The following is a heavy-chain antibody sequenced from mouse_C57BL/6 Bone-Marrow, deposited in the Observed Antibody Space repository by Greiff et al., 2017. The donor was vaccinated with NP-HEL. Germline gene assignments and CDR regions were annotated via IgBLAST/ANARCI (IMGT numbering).Heavy chain of an antibody. D-gene: IGHD1-1*01. V-gene: IGHV10-3*01. CDR1: GFTFNTYA. Sequence: GGGLVQPKGSLKLSCAASGFTFNTYAMHWVRQAPGKGLEWVARIRSKSSNYATYYADSVKDRFTISRDDSQSMLYLQMNNLKTEDTAMYYCVRDPGITTVVSPSFDVWGTGTTVTVSS. CDR3: VRDPGITTVVSPSFDV. J-gene: IGHJ1*03. CDR2: IRSKSSNYAT.